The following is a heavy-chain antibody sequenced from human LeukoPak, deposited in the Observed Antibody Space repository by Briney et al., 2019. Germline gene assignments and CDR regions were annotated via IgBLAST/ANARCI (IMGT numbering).Heavy chain of an antibody. Sequence: GGSLRLSCAASGFTFSSYAMSWVRQAPGKGLEWVSAISGSGGSTYYADSVKGRFAISRDNSKNTLYLQMNSRRAEDTAVYYCAKVITGTSYFDYWGQGTLVTVSS. D-gene: IGHD1-20*01. CDR1: GFTFSSYA. V-gene: IGHV3-23*01. CDR2: ISGSGGST. CDR3: AKVITGTSYFDY. J-gene: IGHJ4*02.